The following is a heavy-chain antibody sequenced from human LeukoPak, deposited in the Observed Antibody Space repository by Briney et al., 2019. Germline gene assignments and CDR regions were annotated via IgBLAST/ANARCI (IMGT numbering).Heavy chain of an antibody. J-gene: IGHJ3*02. CDR2: INHSGST. CDR1: GGSFSGYY. D-gene: IGHD3-22*01. Sequence: SETLSLTCAVYGGSFSGYYWSWIRQPPGKGLEWIGEINHSGSTNYNPSLKSRVTISVDTSKNQFSLKLSSVTAADTAVYYCARGDSYYDSSGSSRAFDIWGQGTMVTVSS. V-gene: IGHV4-34*01. CDR3: ARGDSYYDSSGSSRAFDI.